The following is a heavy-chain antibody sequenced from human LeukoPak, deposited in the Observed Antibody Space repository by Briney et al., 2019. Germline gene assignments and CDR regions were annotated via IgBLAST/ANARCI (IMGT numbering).Heavy chain of an antibody. CDR2: IYTSGST. CDR1: GGSISSYY. V-gene: IGHV4-4*07. D-gene: IGHD6-6*01. Sequence: SETLSLTCTVSGGSISSYYWSWIRPPAGKGLEWIGRIYTSGSTNYNPSLKSRVTMSVDTSKNQFSLKLSSVTAADTAVYYCARGSSLIAARTPAGFDYWGQGTLVTVSS. J-gene: IGHJ4*02. CDR3: ARGSSLIAARTPAGFDY.